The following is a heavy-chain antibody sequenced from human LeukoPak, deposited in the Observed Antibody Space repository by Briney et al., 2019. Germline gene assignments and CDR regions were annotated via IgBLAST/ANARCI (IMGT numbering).Heavy chain of an antibody. CDR2: VYYSGST. Sequence: SETLSLTCTVSGGSISSYYWSWIRQPPGKGLEWIGYVYYSGSTDFNPSLKSRVTISVDTANNRFSLNVSSVTAADTAVYYCARDTGSGSYYGMDVWGQGTTVTVSS. D-gene: IGHD3-10*01. J-gene: IGHJ6*02. V-gene: IGHV4-59*01. CDR3: ARDTGSGSYYGMDV. CDR1: GGSISSYY.